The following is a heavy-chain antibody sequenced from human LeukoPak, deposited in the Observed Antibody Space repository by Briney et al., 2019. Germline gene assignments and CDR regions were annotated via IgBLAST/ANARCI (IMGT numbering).Heavy chain of an antibody. CDR3: XXXXXXXXXXXXXXYXXXXMDV. J-gene: IGHJ6*03. V-gene: IGHV4-30-4*07. Sequence: GGSXXSGGYSWSWIRQPPGKGLEWIGYIYYSGSTYYNPSLKSRVTISVDTSKNQFSLKLSSVTAAGPAVYXXXXXXXXXXXXXXXXYXXXXMDVWGXGXTVTVSS. CDR1: GGSXXSGGYS. CDR2: IYYSGST.